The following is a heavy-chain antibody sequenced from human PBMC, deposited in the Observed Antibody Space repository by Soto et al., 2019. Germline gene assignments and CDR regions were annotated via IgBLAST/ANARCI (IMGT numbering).Heavy chain of an antibody. V-gene: IGHV3-30*18. CDR2: ISYDGSNK. Sequence: GGSLRLSCAASGFTFSSYGMHWVRQAPGKGLEWVAVISYDGSNKYYADSVRGRFTISRDNSKNTLYLQMNSLRAEDTAVYYCAKSLGGSSSYSHYHDIDVRGQETTVTVSS. D-gene: IGHD6-6*01. CDR3: AKSLGGSSSYSHYHDIDV. J-gene: IGHJ6*02. CDR1: GFTFSSYG.